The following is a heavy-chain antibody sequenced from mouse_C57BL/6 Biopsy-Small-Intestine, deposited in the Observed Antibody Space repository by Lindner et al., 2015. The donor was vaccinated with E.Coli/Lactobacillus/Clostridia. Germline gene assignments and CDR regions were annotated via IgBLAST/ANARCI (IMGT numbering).Heavy chain of an antibody. Sequence: VQLQESGAELVRPGTSVKVSCKASGYAFTNYLIEWVKQRPGQGLEWIGVINPGSGGTNYNEKFKGKATLTADKSSSSAYMQLSSLTSEDSAVYFCAREGMGLGDHWGQGTTLSVSS. V-gene: IGHV1-54*01. J-gene: IGHJ2*01. D-gene: IGHD4-1*01. CDR3: AREGMGLGDH. CDR1: GYAFTNYL. CDR2: INPGSGGT.